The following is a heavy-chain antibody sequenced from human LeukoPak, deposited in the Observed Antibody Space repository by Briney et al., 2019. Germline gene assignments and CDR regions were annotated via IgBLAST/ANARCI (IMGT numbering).Heavy chain of an antibody. CDR2: IRYDGSNK. Sequence: GGSLRLSCAASGFTFSSYGMHWVRQAPGKGLEWVALIRYDGSNKYYADSVKGRFTISRDNSKNTLYLQMNSLRAEDTAVYYCAKARAITPTDAFDIWGQGTMVTVSS. V-gene: IGHV3-30*02. J-gene: IGHJ3*02. CDR3: AKARAITPTDAFDI. CDR1: GFTFSSYG. D-gene: IGHD5-24*01.